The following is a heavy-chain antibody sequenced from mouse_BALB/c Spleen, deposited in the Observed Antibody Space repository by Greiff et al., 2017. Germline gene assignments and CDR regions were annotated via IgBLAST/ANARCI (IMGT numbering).Heavy chain of an antibody. CDR2: IWSGGST. J-gene: IGHJ3*01. V-gene: IGHV2-2*02. Sequence: QVQLKESGPGLVQPSQSLSITCTVSGFSLTSYGVHWVRQSPGTGLEWLGVIWSGGSTDYNAAFISRLSISKDNSKSQVFFKMNSLQANDTAIYYCARRLTTATGFAYWGQGTLVTVSA. CDR3: ARRLTTATGFAY. D-gene: IGHD1-2*01. CDR1: GFSLTSYG.